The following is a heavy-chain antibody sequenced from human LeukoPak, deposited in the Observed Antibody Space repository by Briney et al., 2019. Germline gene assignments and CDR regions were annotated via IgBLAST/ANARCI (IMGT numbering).Heavy chain of an antibody. Sequence: GGSLRLSCAASGFTFDDYAMHWVRQAPGKGLEWVSGISWNSGSIGYADSVKGRFTISRDNAKNSLYLQMNSLRAEDTALYYCAKDRYAASSGCGDYWGQGTLVTVSS. CDR3: AKDRYAASSGCGDY. CDR1: GFTFDDYA. J-gene: IGHJ4*02. V-gene: IGHV3-9*01. CDR2: ISWNSGSI. D-gene: IGHD6-19*01.